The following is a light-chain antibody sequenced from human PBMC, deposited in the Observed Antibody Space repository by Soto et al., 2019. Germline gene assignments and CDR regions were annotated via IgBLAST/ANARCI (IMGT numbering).Light chain of an antibody. CDR2: GAS. V-gene: IGKV3D-15*01. CDR3: QQYNNWPPLT. Sequence: EIVMTQSPATLSVSPGERATLSSRASQSVSSNLAWYQQKPGQAPRLLIYGASIRATGVPDRFSGSGSGTEFTLTISSLQSEYFAVYYCQQYNNWPPLTFGGGTKVVIK. J-gene: IGKJ4*01. CDR1: QSVSSN.